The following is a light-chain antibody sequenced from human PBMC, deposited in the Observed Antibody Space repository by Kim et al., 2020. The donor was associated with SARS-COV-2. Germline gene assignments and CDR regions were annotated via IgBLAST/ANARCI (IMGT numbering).Light chain of an antibody. CDR1: QGINTW. Sequence: ASVGDRVTITCRASQGINTWLAWYQQKPGKAPKLLIYRTSTLGSGVPSRFSGSGSGTEFTLSISSLQPDDIATYFCQQYSGFPWTFGRGTRVDIK. J-gene: IGKJ1*01. CDR2: RTS. V-gene: IGKV1-5*03. CDR3: QQYSGFPWT.